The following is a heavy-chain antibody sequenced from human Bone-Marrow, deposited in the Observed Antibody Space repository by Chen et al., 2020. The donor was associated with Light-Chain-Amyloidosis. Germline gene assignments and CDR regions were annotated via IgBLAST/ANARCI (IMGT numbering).Heavy chain of an antibody. Sequence: VQLEQSGPEVKKHGESLKISCKGSGYTFPNYWIGWVRQMPGKGLEWMGVIYPDDSDARYSPSFEGQVTISADKSITTAYLQWRSLKASDTAMYYCARRIDGYNFDFWGQGTLVTVS. CDR1: GYTFPNYW. V-gene: IGHV5-51*01. CDR3: ARRIDGYNFDF. D-gene: IGHD5-12*01. J-gene: IGHJ4*02. CDR2: IYPDDSDA.